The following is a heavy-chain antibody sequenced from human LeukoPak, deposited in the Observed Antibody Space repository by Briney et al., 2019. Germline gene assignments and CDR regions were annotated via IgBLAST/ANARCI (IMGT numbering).Heavy chain of an antibody. CDR2: IYAGDFDT. D-gene: IGHD1-1*01. CDR3: ARGGDDEDQPNDVIDI. Sequence: GESLKISCKGSGYSFSTHWIGWVRQMTGKGLEWLGIIYAGDFDTRYSPSFQGQVTISVDRSINTAYLQWNSLKASDTATYCARGGDDEDQPNDVIDIWGQGTLVTVSS. CDR1: GYSFSTHW. V-gene: IGHV5-51*01. J-gene: IGHJ4*01.